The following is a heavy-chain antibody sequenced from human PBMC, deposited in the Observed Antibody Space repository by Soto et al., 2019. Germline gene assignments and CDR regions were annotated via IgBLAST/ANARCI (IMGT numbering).Heavy chain of an antibody. V-gene: IGHV3-23*01. J-gene: IGHJ4*02. Sequence: EVQLLESGGGLVQPGGSLRLSCAASGFTFSSYAMSWVRQAPGKGLEWVSAISGSGGSTYYADSVKGRFTISRDNSKNTWILKIKSLRAEDTAVYYFAKDRLSIAVTFPHGGRGTRVTAPS. CDR2: ISGSGGST. CDR1: GFTFSSYA. D-gene: IGHD6-19*01. CDR3: AKDRLSIAVTFPH.